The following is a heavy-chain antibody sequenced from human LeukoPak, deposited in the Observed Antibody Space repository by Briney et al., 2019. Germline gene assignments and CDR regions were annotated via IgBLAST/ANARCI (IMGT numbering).Heavy chain of an antibody. D-gene: IGHD3-10*01. CDR1: GGSISSYY. J-gene: IGHJ5*02. Sequence: SETLSLTRTVSGGSISSYYWSWIRQPPGKGLEWIGYIYYSGSTNYNPSLKSRVTISVDTSKNQFSLKLSSVTAADTAVYYCARDLLEFGFDPWGQGTLVTVSS. CDR3: ARDLLEFGFDP. CDR2: IYYSGST. V-gene: IGHV4-59*01.